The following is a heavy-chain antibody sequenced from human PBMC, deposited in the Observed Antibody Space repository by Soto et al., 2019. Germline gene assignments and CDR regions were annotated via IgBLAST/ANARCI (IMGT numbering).Heavy chain of an antibody. J-gene: IGHJ5*02. Sequence: QVQLVESGGGVVQPGRSLRLSCAASGFTFSSFGVHWVRQAPGKGLEWVAVISYDGTNRYYEDSVKGRFTISRDNSRKMVYLQMDSLRAEDTAVYYCAKVFAGCSSGVCLHNWFDPWGQGTLVTVSS. CDR1: GFTFSSFG. CDR2: ISYDGTNR. V-gene: IGHV3-30*18. D-gene: IGHD2-8*01. CDR3: AKVFAGCSSGVCLHNWFDP.